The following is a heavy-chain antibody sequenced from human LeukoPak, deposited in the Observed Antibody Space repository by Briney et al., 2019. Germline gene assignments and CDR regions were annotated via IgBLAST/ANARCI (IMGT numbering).Heavy chain of an antibody. D-gene: IGHD3-22*01. J-gene: IGHJ4*02. CDR2: IYYSGSS. Sequence: SETLSLTCTVSGGSIGDNFHYWGWIRQAPGKGLEWIGSIYYSGSSYYSPSLKSRVTMSVDTSKNQFSLKLSSVTAADTAIYYCARENPSGYYNRPIDYWGQGTLVTVSS. CDR1: GGSIGDNFHY. V-gene: IGHV4-39*07. CDR3: ARENPSGYYNRPIDY.